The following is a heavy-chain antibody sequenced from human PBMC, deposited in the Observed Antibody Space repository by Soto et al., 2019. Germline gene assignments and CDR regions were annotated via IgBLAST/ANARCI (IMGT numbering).Heavy chain of an antibody. D-gene: IGHD3-22*01. CDR2: INPNSGGT. V-gene: IGHV1-2*04. Sequence: ASVKVSCKASGYTFTGYYMHWVRQAPGQWLEWMGWINPNSGGTNYAQKFQGWVTMTRDTTISTAYMELSRLRSDDTAVYYCARDRLSSYYYDSSGYYLYGMDVWAQGNTVTVSS. J-gene: IGHJ6*02. CDR3: ARDRLSSYYYDSSGYYLYGMDV. CDR1: GYTFTGYY.